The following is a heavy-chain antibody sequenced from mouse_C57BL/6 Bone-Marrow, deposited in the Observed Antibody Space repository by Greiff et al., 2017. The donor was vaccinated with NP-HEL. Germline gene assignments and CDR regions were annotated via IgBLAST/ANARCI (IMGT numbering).Heavy chain of an antibody. V-gene: IGHV6-6*01. CDR2: SRNKANNHAT. J-gene: IGHJ1*03. CDR1: GFTFSDAW. CDR3: TRRDYGSRTYWDFEV. Sequence: EVMLVESGGGLVQPGGSMTLSCAASGFTFSDAWMDWVRQSPEPGLEWVAESRNKANNHATYYAESVKGRFTISSDDSKSSVYLQMNSLRAEDTGIYYCTRRDYGSRTYWDFEVRGTGTTVTVS. D-gene: IGHD1-1*01.